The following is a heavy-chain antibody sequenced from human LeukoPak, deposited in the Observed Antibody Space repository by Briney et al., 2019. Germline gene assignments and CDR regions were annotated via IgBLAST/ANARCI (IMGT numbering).Heavy chain of an antibody. CDR3: ARDATIFGVVTYYFDY. V-gene: IGHV4-59*01. D-gene: IGHD3-3*01. J-gene: IGHJ4*02. CDR2: IYYSGST. Sequence: SETLSLTCTVSGGSISSYYWSWIRQPPGKGLEWIGYIYYSGSTNYNPSLKSRVTISVNTSKNQFSLKLSSVTAADTAVYYCARDATIFGVVTYYFDYWGQGTLVTVSS. CDR1: GGSISSYY.